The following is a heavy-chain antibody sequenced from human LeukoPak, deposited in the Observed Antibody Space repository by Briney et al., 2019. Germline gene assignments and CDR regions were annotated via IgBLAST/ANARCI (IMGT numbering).Heavy chain of an antibody. V-gene: IGHV4-4*07. CDR3: ARDPDSSSWGYAFDI. CDR2: IYHSGNT. D-gene: IGHD6-13*01. Sequence: PSETLSLTCTVSGGSISSYYWSWIRQPAGQGLGWIGRIYHSGNTNYNPSLKSRVTMSVDTSKNQFSLKLSSVTAADTAMYYCARDPDSSSWGYAFDIWGQGTMVTVSS. CDR1: GGSISSYY. J-gene: IGHJ3*02.